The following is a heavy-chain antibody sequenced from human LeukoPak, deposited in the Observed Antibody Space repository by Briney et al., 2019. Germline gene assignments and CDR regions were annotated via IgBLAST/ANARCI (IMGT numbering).Heavy chain of an antibody. V-gene: IGHV3-30*02. D-gene: IGHD4-11*01. CDR2: IQYDGNNK. CDR3: AKGHMTTYSQH. CDR1: GFTFSSYG. J-gene: IGHJ1*01. Sequence: GGSLRLSCAASGFTFSSYGMHWVRQAPGKGLEWVALIQYDGNNKYYTDSVKGRFTISRDNSKNTLYLQMNSLRAEDTALYYCAKGHMTTYSQHWGQGTLVTVSS.